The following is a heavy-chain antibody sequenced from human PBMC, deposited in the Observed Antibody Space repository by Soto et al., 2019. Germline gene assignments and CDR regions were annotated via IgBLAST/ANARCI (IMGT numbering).Heavy chain of an antibody. Sequence: QVQLEESGGGVVKPGRSRRLSCAASGFSFGAYAMHWVRQAPGKGLEWVALISYDGDNKYDADSVKGRFTISRDNSKNTLYLQMISLRPEDTAVYYCARGTLMGDTLNLPSIDYWGQGTLVTVSS. V-gene: IGHV3-30-3*01. J-gene: IGHJ4*02. CDR3: ARGTLMGDTLNLPSIDY. CDR1: GFSFGAYA. CDR2: ISYDGDNK. D-gene: IGHD3-16*01.